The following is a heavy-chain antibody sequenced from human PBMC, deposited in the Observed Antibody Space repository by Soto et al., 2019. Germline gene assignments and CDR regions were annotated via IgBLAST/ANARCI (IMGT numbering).Heavy chain of an antibody. J-gene: IGHJ6*03. CDR1: GFTVSSQY. CDR3: ARGGNHYFYYYMDV. CDR2: IYAIGNT. V-gene: IGHV3-66*01. D-gene: IGHD6-13*01. Sequence: EVQLVESGGDLVQPGGSLRLSCAASGFTVSSQYMSWVRQAPGMGLEWVSVIYAIGNTYYADSAKGRFTISRDNSKYTLFLQMNSLSPEDTAVYYCARGGNHYFYYYMDVWGKGTTVTVSS.